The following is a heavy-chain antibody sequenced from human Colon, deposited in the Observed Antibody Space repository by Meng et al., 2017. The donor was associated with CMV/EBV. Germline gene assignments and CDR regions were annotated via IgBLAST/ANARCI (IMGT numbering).Heavy chain of an antibody. D-gene: IGHD3-10*01. V-gene: IGHV1-8*01. CDR3: ARVTWVGLFIISYFDY. J-gene: IGHJ4*02. CDR2: MNPNSGNT. Sequence: ASVTVSCKASGYTFTSYDINWVRQATGQGLAWMGWMNPNSGNTGYVQKFQGRVTMTRNTSISTAYMELSSLRSDDTAVYYCARVTWVGLFIISYFDYWGQGTLVTVSS. CDR1: GYTFTSYD.